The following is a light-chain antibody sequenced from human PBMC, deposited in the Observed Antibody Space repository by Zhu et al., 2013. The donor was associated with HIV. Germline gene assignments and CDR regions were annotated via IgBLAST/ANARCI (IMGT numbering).Light chain of an antibody. V-gene: IGKV1-33*01. CDR2: DAS. CDR1: QDITNY. Sequence: DIQMTQSPSSLSASVGDRVTITCQASQDITNYLNWYQQKPGKAPKLLIYDASNLEPGVPSRFSGSGYGTDFTFTISSLQPEDIATYHCQQYDDLSRITFGQGTRWRLN. CDR3: QQYDDLSRIT. J-gene: IGKJ5*01.